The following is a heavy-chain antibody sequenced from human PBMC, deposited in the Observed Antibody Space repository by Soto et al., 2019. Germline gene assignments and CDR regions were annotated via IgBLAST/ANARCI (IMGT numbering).Heavy chain of an antibody. CDR2: IDPSDSYT. J-gene: IGHJ6*02. CDR1: GYSFTSYW. CDR3: ARRDSSSSEYGMDV. V-gene: IGHV5-10-1*01. Sequence: GESLKISCKGSGYSFTSYWISWVRQMPGKGLEWMGRIDPSDSYTNYSPSFQGHVTISADKSISTAYLQWSSLKASDTAMHYCARRDSSSSEYGMDVWGQGTTVTVSS. D-gene: IGHD6-6*01.